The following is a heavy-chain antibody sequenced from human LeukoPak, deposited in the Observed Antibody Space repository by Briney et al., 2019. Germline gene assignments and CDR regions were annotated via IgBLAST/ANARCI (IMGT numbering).Heavy chain of an antibody. CDR3: ARVGFYDILTGYYSGNWFDP. Sequence: PGGSLRLSCAASGFTFSSYSMNWVRQAPGKGLEWVSSISSSSSYIYYADSVKGRFTISRDNAKNSLYLQMNSLRAEDTAVYYCARVGFYDILTGYYSGNWFDPWGQGTLVTVSS. V-gene: IGHV3-21*01. J-gene: IGHJ5*02. CDR2: ISSSSSYI. D-gene: IGHD3-9*01. CDR1: GFTFSSYS.